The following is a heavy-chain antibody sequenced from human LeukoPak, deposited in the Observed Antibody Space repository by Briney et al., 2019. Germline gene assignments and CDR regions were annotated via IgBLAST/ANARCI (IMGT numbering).Heavy chain of an antibody. CDR1: GYTFTGYC. J-gene: IGHJ5*02. D-gene: IGHD2-2*01. Sequence: EASVKVSCKASGYTFTGYCMHRVRQAPGQGLEWMGWINPNSGGTNYAQKFQGRVTMTRDTSISTAYMELSRLRSDDTAVYYCARDAGYCSSTSCQGGWFDPWGQGTLVTVSS. V-gene: IGHV1-2*02. CDR2: INPNSGGT. CDR3: ARDAGYCSSTSCQGGWFDP.